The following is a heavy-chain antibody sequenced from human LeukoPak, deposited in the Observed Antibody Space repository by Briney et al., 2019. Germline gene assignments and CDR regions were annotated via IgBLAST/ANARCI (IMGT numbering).Heavy chain of an antibody. CDR1: GYTFTSYY. CDR2: INPSGGST. CDR3: ATDTLEWLRLRFKSDAFDI. V-gene: IGHV1-46*01. Sequence: ASVKVSCKASGYTFTSYYMHWVRQAPGQGLEWMGIINPSGGSTSYAQKFQGRVTMTRDTSTSTVYMELSSLRSEDTAVYYCATDTLEWLRLRFKSDAFDIWGQGTMVTVSS. D-gene: IGHD5-12*01. J-gene: IGHJ3*02.